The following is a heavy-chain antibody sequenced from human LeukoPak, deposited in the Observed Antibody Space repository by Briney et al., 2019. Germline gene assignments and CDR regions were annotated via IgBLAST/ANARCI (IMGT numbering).Heavy chain of an antibody. V-gene: IGHV1-3*01. J-gene: IGHJ3*02. D-gene: IGHD3-3*01. CDR1: GYTFTSYA. CDR2: INAGNGNT. Sequence: AASVKVSCKASGYTFTSYAMHWVRQAPGQRLEWMGWINAGNGNTNYAQKLQGRVTMTTDTSTSTAYMELRSLRSDDTAVYYCARDHAVERRRHDFWSGPHDAFDIWGQGTMVTVSS. CDR3: ARDHAVERRRHDFWSGPHDAFDI.